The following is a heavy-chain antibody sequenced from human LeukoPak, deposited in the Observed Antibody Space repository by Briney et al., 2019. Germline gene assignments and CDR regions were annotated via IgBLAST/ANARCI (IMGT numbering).Heavy chain of an antibody. V-gene: IGHV5-51*01. D-gene: IGHD3-22*01. CDR3: ARRIKYYYDSSGYYLDY. J-gene: IGHJ4*02. CDR1: GYSFTSFW. CDR2: IYPGDSDT. Sequence: GESLKISCKGSGYSFTSFWIGWVRQMPGKGLEWMGIIYPGDSDTRYSPSFQGQVTISADKSISTAYLQWSSLKASDTAMYYCARRIKYYYDSSGYYLDYWGQGTLVTVSS.